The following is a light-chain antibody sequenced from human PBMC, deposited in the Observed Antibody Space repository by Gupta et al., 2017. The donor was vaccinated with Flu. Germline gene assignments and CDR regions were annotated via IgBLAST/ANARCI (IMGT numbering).Light chain of an antibody. Sequence: PAAVTASLKYSASHTIRASPNIRNYLAWYQQRPGQSPRLLIYGASTSATGIPARFSGSGSGTDFTLTIISLQSEDAAVYYCQQYNSTPSTFGQGTKVEIK. CDR1: PNIRNY. CDR3: QQYNSTPST. V-gene: IGKV3-15*01. CDR2: GAS. J-gene: IGKJ2*01.